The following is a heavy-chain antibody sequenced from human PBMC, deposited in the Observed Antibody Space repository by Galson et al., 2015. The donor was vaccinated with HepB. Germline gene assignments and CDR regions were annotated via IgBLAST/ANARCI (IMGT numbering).Heavy chain of an antibody. CDR3: ARDSNLLRYFDWLLSSSYGMDV. Sequence: SVKVSCKASGYTFTGYYMHWVRQAPGQGLEWMGWINPNSGGTNYAQKFQGWVTMTRDTSISTAYMELSRLRSDDTAVYYCARDSNLLRYFDWLLSSSYGMDVWGQGTTVTVSS. CDR2: INPNSGGT. J-gene: IGHJ6*02. D-gene: IGHD3-9*01. V-gene: IGHV1-2*04. CDR1: GYTFTGYY.